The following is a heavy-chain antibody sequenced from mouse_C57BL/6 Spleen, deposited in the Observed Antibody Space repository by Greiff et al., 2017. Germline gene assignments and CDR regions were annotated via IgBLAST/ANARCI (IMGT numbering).Heavy chain of an antibody. CDR1: GYTFTSYG. CDR3: ARTLTTVVAKGFGDY. J-gene: IGHJ2*01. Sequence: QESGAELARPGASVKLSCKASGYTFTSYGISWVKQRTGQGLEWIGEIYPRSGNTYYNEKFKGKATLTADKSSSTAYMGLRGLTSEDSAVYFCARTLTTVVAKGFGDYWGKGTTLTVSS. CDR2: IYPRSGNT. D-gene: IGHD1-1*01. V-gene: IGHV1-81*01.